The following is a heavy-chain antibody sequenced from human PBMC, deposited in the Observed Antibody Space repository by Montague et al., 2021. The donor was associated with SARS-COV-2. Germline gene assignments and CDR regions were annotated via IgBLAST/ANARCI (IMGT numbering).Heavy chain of an antibody. D-gene: IGHD4-23*01. V-gene: IGHV4-34*01. Sequence: SETLSLTCAVYGGSFSGYYWTWIRQSTGKGLEWIAEINHSGTTNYNFNPSLRSRVTISVDTSKSRFSLKLSSVTAADTGVYYCARWDPQTLTLIGLRGKSASDYWGQGTLVTVSS. CDR2: INHSGTT. CDR1: GGSFSGYY. J-gene: IGHJ4*02. CDR3: ARWDPQTLTLIGLRGKSASDY.